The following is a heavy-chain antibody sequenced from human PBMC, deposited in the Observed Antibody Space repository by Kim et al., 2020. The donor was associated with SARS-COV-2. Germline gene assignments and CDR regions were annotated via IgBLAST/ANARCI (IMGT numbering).Heavy chain of an antibody. J-gene: IGHJ3*02. D-gene: IGHD3-10*01. CDR1: GFTFSSYG. CDR3: ARDSGSYSAFDI. Sequence: GGSLRLSCAASGFTFSSYGMHWVRQAPGKGLEWVAVIWYDGSNKYYADSVKGRFTISRDNSKNTLYLQMNSLRAEDTAVYYCARDSGSYSAFDIWGQGTMVTVSS. CDR2: IWYDGSNK. V-gene: IGHV3-33*01.